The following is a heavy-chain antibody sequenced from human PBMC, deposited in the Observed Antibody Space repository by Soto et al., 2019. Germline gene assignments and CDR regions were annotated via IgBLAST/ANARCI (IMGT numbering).Heavy chain of an antibody. J-gene: IGHJ4*02. CDR1: GYTFTSCY. V-gene: IGHV1-46*01. CDR3: SRVSSPGGRQIPISPLDY. D-gene: IGHD3-16*01. CDR2: INPSGGST. Sequence: ASVKVSCKASGYTFTSCYMHWVRQAPGQGLEWMGIINPSGGSTSYAQKFQGRVTMTKDTSTSTVYMELSSLRSEDTAVYYCSRVSSPGGRQIPISPLDYWGQGTLVTVSS.